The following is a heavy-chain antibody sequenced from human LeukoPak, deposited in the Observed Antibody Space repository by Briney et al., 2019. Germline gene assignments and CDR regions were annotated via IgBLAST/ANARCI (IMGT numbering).Heavy chain of an antibody. CDR1: GGSISSSSYY. V-gene: IGHV4-39*01. D-gene: IGHD6-19*01. Sequence: SETLSLTCTVSGGSISSSSYYWGWIRQPPGKGLEWIGTIYYSGNTYYNPSLKSRVSISVDTSKNQFSLKLSSGTAADTAVYYCARQAVAGNGFDYWGQGTLVTVSS. J-gene: IGHJ4*02. CDR3: ARQAVAGNGFDY. CDR2: IYYSGNT.